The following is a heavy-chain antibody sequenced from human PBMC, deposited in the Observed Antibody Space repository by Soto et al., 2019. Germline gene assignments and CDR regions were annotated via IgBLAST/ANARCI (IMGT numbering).Heavy chain of an antibody. Sequence: QVQLQEPGPGLVKPSETPSLTCTVSGGSISSYYWSWIRQPPGKGLEWIGYIYYSGSTNYKPSRKSRVTISVDTSKNQFALKLSSVTAADTAVYYCARRWGRTFDYWGQGTLVTVSS. J-gene: IGHJ4*02. V-gene: IGHV4-59*08. CDR2: IYYSGST. CDR1: GGSISSYY. D-gene: IGHD7-27*01. CDR3: ARRWGRTFDY.